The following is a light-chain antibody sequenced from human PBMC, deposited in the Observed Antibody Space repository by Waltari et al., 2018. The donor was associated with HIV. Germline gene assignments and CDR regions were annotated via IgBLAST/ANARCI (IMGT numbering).Light chain of an antibody. CDR2: EVS. CDR3: SSYTSSSTLVV. J-gene: IGLJ2*01. CDR1: SSDVGGYNY. Sequence: QSALTQPASVSGSPGQSITISCTGTSSDVGGYNYVSWYQQHPGKAPQLWFYEVSNRPSGVSNRFSGYKSGNTTSLTISGLQAEDEADYYCSSYTSSSTLVVFGGGTKLTVL. V-gene: IGLV2-14*01.